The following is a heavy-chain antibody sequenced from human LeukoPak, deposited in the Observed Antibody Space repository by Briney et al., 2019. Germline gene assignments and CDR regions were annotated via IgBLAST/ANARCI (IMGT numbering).Heavy chain of an antibody. V-gene: IGHV4-34*01. CDR1: GGSFSGYY. J-gene: IGHJ4*02. CDR2: INHSGST. Sequence: PSETLSLTCAVCGGSFSGYYWSWIRQPPGKGLEWIGEINHSGSTHYNPSLKSRVTISVDTSKNQFSLKVSSVTAADTAVYYCARGITEWLVKGSFDYWGQGTLVTVSS. CDR3: ARGITEWLVKGSFDY. D-gene: IGHD6-19*01.